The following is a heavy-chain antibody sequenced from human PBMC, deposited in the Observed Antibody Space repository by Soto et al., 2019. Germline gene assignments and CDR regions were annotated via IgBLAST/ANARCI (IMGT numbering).Heavy chain of an antibody. Sequence: LRLSCAASGFTFASYAMAWVRQAPGKGVEWVSGIDASGSRTYYADSVKGRFTISRDNSRNTLFLEMDNLRGEDTAIYYCAKDSEIPGPSAAGACLDSWGQGTLVTVSS. CDR3: AKDSEIPGPSAAGACLDS. CDR2: IDASGSRT. D-gene: IGHD6-13*01. J-gene: IGHJ4*02. CDR1: GFTFASYA. V-gene: IGHV3-23*01.